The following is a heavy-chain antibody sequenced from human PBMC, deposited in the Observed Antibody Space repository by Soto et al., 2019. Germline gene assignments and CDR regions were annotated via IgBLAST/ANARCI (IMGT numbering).Heavy chain of an antibody. D-gene: IGHD2-2*01. CDR2: INHSGST. J-gene: IGHJ6*02. Sequence: SETLSLTCAVYGGSFSGYYWSWIRQPPGKGLEWIGEINHSGSTNYNPSLKSRATISVDTSKNQFSLKLSSVTAADTAVYYCARLGYCSSTSCYAYYYYGMDVWGQGTTVTVSS. CDR3: ARLGYCSSTSCYAYYYYGMDV. V-gene: IGHV4-34*01. CDR1: GGSFSGYY.